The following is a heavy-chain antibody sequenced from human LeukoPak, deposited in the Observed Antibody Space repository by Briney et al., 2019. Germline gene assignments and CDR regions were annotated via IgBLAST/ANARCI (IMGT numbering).Heavy chain of an antibody. J-gene: IGHJ5*02. D-gene: IGHD6-13*01. CDR1: GGSISSSNR. Sequence: PSETLSLTCAVSGGSISSSNRWSWVRQPPGKGLEWIGEIYHSGSTNYNPSLKSRVTISVDKSKNQFSLKLSSVTAADTAVYYCARSNGYSSSWYLNWFDPWGQGTLVTVSS. CDR3: ARSNGYSSSWYLNWFDP. V-gene: IGHV4-4*02. CDR2: IYHSGST.